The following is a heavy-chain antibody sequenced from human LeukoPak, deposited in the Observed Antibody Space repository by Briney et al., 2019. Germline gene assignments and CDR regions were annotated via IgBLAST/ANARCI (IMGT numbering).Heavy chain of an antibody. CDR2: ISYSGST. CDR3: ARLFRGGPFDY. Sequence: SETLSLTCSLSGGSISSSSDYWGWIRQPRGKGLEWIGSISYSGSTYYNPSLKSRVTIPVDTSKNQFSMKLSSVTAADTAVYYCARLFRGGPFDYWGQGTLVTVSS. V-gene: IGHV4-39*01. J-gene: IGHJ4*02. D-gene: IGHD3-16*01. CDR1: GGSISSSSDY.